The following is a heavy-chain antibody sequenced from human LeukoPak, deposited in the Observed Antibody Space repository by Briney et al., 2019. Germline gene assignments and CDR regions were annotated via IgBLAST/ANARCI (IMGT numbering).Heavy chain of an antibody. CDR3: ARGDFGDY. Sequence: GGSLRLSCAASGFTFRSSEMIWVRHAPGKGLEWVSYISSSGSCIHYADSVKGRFTISRDNAKDSLNLQMNSLRAEDTGVYYCARGDFGDYWGQGTLVTAPS. V-gene: IGHV3-48*03. CDR2: ISSSGSCI. CDR1: GFTFRSSE. D-gene: IGHD3-16*01. J-gene: IGHJ4*02.